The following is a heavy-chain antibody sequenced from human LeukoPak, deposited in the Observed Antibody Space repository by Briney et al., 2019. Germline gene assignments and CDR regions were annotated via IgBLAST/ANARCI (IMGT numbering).Heavy chain of an antibody. V-gene: IGHV4-30-4*08. CDR2: IYYSGST. CDR3: ARRSSGLPFDY. Sequence: SQTLSLTCTVTGGSISSGDYYWSWIRQPPGKGLEWIGYIYYSGSTYYNPSLKSRVTISVDTSKNQFSLKLSSVTAADTAVYYCARRSSGLPFDYWGQGTLVTVSS. J-gene: IGHJ4*02. D-gene: IGHD5-12*01. CDR1: GGSISSGDYY.